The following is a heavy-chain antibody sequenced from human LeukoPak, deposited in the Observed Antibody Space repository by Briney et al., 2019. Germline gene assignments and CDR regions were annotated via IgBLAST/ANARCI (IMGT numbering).Heavy chain of an antibody. CDR3: ARVLHVNYAAFDI. CDR2: IDPNSGGT. CDR1: GGTFSSYA. V-gene: IGHV1-2*02. D-gene: IGHD4-11*01. Sequence: ASVKVSCKASGGTFSSYAISWVRQAPGQGLEWMGWIDPNSGGTNYAQKFQGRITMTRDTSINTDYIELSRLRSDDTAVYYCARVLHVNYAAFDIWGQGTMVTVSS. J-gene: IGHJ3*02.